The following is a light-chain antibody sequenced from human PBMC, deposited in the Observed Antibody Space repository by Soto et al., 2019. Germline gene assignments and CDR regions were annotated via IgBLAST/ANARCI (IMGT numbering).Light chain of an antibody. CDR3: AVWDDGLSGQL. V-gene: IGLV1-47*01. Sequence: QLVLTQPPSASGTPGQRVTISCSGSSANIGSNSVAWHQQLPGTAPKLLIYRNDQRPSGVPDRFSGSKSGTSASLAISGLRSEDEADYYCAVWDDGLSGQLFGGGTKLTVL. J-gene: IGLJ2*01. CDR2: RND. CDR1: SANIGSNS.